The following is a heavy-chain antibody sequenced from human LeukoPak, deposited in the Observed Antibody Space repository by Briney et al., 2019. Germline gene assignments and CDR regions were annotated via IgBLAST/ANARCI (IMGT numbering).Heavy chain of an antibody. D-gene: IGHD5-18*01. V-gene: IGHV5-51*01. Sequence: GESLKISCKGSGYSFPNYWIGWVRQMPGKGLEWIGIVYPATSDTTYSPSFQGQVAISADKSSSTAYLQWSSLKASDTAIYYCARPKTLGGYNYEFEFWGQGTLVTVSS. CDR1: GYSFPNYW. CDR2: VYPATSDT. CDR3: ARPKTLGGYNYEFEF. J-gene: IGHJ4*02.